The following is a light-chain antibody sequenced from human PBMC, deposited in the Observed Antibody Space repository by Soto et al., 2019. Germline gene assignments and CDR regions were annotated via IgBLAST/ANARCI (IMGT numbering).Light chain of an antibody. CDR1: SSNIGSNS. CDR3: AASDDSLHARHV. V-gene: IGLV1-44*01. CDR2: SNN. J-gene: IGLJ1*01. Sequence: QPVLTQPPSASGTPGQRVTISCSGSSSNIGSNSVNWYQQLPGAAPKLLIYSNNQRPSGVPDRFSGSKSGTSASLAISGLQSEDEADYDCAASDDSLHARHVFLTGTKLNVL.